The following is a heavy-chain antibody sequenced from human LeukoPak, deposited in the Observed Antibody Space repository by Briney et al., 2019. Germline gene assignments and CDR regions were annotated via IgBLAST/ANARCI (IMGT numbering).Heavy chain of an antibody. V-gene: IGHV3-23*01. CDR2: ITSGGGTT. J-gene: IGHJ4*02. Sequence: GGSLRLSCAASGFTFRNYAMSCVPQAPGEAREWVSAITSGGGTTYYAGSVKGRFTISRDNSKNTLYLQMNSLRAEDTAVYYCARDPPRAAWVFDYWGRGTLVSVS. D-gene: IGHD6-25*01. CDR3: ARDPPRAAWVFDY. CDR1: GFTFRNYA.